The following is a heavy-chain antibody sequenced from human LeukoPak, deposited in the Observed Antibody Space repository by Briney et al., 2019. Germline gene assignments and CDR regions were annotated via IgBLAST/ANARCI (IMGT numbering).Heavy chain of an antibody. J-gene: IGHJ5*02. D-gene: IGHD6-19*01. CDR1: GGSISSSSYY. Sequence: SSETLSLTCTVSGGSISSSSYYWGWIRQPPGKGLEWIGSIYYSGSTYYNPSLKSRVTISVDKSKNQFSLKLSSVTAADTAVYYCARGFPSNSSGWYNWFDPWGQGTLVTVSS. CDR3: ARGFPSNSSGWYNWFDP. CDR2: IYYSGST. V-gene: IGHV4-39*07.